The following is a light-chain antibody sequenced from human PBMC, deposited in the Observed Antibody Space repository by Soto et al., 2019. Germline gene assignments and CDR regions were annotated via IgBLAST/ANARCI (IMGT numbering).Light chain of an antibody. CDR3: CSYAGSSLV. CDR2: DVN. CDR1: SGDIGGYNY. Sequence: QSALTQPRSVSGSPGQSVTISCTGASGDIGGYNYVSWYQHHPGKAPKLIIFDVNKRPSGVPDRFSGSKSGNTASLTISGLQPEDEADYYCCSYAGSSLVFGGGTKVTVL. V-gene: IGLV2-11*01. J-gene: IGLJ2*01.